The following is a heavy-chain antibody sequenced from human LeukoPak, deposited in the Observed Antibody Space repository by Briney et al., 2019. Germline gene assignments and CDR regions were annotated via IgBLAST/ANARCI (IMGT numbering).Heavy chain of an antibody. CDR1: GFTFSSYA. CDR3: AKSLYSSSSGGRDYFDY. V-gene: IGHV3-23*01. J-gene: IGHJ4*02. D-gene: IGHD6-6*01. CDR2: IRGSGGST. Sequence: GGSLRLSCAASGFTFSSYAMSWVRQAPGKGLEWVSTIRGSGGSTYYADSVKGRFTISRDNSKNTLYLQMNSLRAEDTAVYYCAKSLYSSSSGGRDYFDYWGQGTLVTVSS.